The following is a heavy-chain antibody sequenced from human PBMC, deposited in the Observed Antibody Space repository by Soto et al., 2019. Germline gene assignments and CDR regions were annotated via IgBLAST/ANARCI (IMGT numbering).Heavy chain of an antibody. CDR3: ARKVSGSTGRPDLWYFDL. Sequence: EVQLLDSGRGLVQPGGSLRLCCAASGFTFSGYALTWVRQAPGKGLEWVSAISGGGDATFYADSVKGRFTISRDNSKNTLYLQMNTLRAEDTAVYYCARKVSGSTGRPDLWYFDLWGRGTLVTVSS. J-gene: IGHJ2*01. CDR2: ISGGGDAT. CDR1: GFTFSGYA. V-gene: IGHV3-23*01. D-gene: IGHD3-10*01.